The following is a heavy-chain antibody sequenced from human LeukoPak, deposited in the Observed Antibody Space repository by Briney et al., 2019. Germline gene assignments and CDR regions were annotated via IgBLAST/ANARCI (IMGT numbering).Heavy chain of an antibody. D-gene: IGHD3-3*01. CDR1: GFTFSSYA. Sequence: GGSLRLSCAASGFTFSSYAMSWVRQAPGKGLEWVSAISGSGGSTYYADSVKGRFTISRDNSKNTLYLQMNSLRAEDTAVYYCAKTQYYYDFWSGYSPGWFDPWGQGTLATVSS. CDR2: ISGSGGST. CDR3: AKTQYYYDFWSGYSPGWFDP. J-gene: IGHJ5*02. V-gene: IGHV3-23*01.